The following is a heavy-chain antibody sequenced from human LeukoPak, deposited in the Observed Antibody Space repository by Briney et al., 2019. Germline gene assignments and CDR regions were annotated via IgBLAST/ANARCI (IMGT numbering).Heavy chain of an antibody. J-gene: IGHJ6*02. V-gene: IGHV3-74*01. CDR3: AKATTYYYDSSGYYLYYYYYGMDV. Sequence: GGSLRLSCAASGFTFSSYWMHWVRQAPGKGLVWVSRINSDGSSTSYADSVKGRFTISRDNSKNTLYLQMNSLRAEDTAVYYCAKATTYYYDSSGYYLYYYYYGMDVWGQGTTVTVSS. D-gene: IGHD3-22*01. CDR1: GFTFSSYW. CDR2: INSDGSST.